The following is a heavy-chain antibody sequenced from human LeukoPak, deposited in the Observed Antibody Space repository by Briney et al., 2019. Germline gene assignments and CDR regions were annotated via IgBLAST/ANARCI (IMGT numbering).Heavy chain of an antibody. D-gene: IGHD3-22*01. J-gene: IGHJ4*02. V-gene: IGHV1-24*01. CDR1: GYTLTELS. CDR3: ARDADSSGYYDLYYFDY. CDR2: FDPEDGET. Sequence: GASVKVSCKVSGYTLTELSMHWVRQAPGKGLEWMGGFDPEDGETIYAQEFQGRVTMTEDTSTDTAYMELSSLRSEDTAVYYCARDADSSGYYDLYYFDYWGQGTLVTVSS.